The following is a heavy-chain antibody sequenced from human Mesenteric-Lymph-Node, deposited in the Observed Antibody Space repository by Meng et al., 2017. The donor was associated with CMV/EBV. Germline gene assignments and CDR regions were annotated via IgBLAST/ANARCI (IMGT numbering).Heavy chain of an antibody. CDR1: GFTFSSYA. D-gene: IGHD6-6*01. CDR2: ISYDGSNK. J-gene: IGHJ4*02. Sequence: EGSLRLSCAASGFTFSSYAMHWVRQAPGKGLEWVAVISYDGSNKYYADSVKGRFTISRDNSKNTLYLQMNSLRAEDTAVYYCAREHLYSSSASGDYWGQGTLVTVSS. V-gene: IGHV3-30-3*01. CDR3: AREHLYSSSASGDY.